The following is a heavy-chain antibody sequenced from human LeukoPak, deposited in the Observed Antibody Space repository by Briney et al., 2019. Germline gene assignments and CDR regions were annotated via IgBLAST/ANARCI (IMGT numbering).Heavy chain of an antibody. CDR3: ARGRIVGATTREGGDY. CDR2: INHSGST. Sequence: PSETLSLTCAVYGGSFSGYYWSWIRQPPGKGPEWIGEINHSGSTNYNPSLKSRVTISVDTSKNQFSLKLSSVTAADTAVYYCARGRIVGATTREGGDYWGQGTLVTVSS. J-gene: IGHJ4*02. CDR1: GGSFSGYY. V-gene: IGHV4-34*01. D-gene: IGHD1-26*01.